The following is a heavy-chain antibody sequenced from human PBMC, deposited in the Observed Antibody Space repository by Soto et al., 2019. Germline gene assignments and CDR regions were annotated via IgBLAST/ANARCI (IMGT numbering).Heavy chain of an antibody. J-gene: IGHJ4*02. V-gene: IGHV2-5*02. Sequence: QITLKESGPTLVKPTQTLTLTCTFSGFSLSTSGIGVGWIRQPPGKALEWLAFIYWDDDKRYSPSLKSRLTITKDTYKNQLVLTMTNMDSVDTATYYFAHVRCGADCCRIDYWGQVTLFTVSS. CDR1: GFSLSTSGIG. CDR3: AHVRCGADCCRIDY. D-gene: IGHD2-21*02. CDR2: IYWDDDK.